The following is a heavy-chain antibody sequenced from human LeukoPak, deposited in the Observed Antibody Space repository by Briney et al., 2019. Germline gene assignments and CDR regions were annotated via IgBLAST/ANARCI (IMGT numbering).Heavy chain of an antibody. Sequence: SETLSLTCTVSGGSISSYYWGWIRQPPGKGLEGIGYIYHSGSTNYNPSLKRRVTISVDTSKNQFSLKLSSVTAADTAVYFCASLSGWRLNYWGQGTLVTVSS. CDR2: IYHSGST. CDR3: ASLSGWRLNY. V-gene: IGHV4-59*08. D-gene: IGHD6-19*01. J-gene: IGHJ4*02. CDR1: GGSISSYY.